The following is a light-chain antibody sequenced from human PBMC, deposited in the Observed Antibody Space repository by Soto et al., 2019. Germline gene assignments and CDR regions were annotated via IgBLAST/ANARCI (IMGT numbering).Light chain of an antibody. CDR2: VAS. V-gene: IGKV1-12*01. J-gene: IGKJ4*01. CDR1: QGISSW. CDR3: QHGYSFPLT. Sequence: EIQMTQSPSSVSASVGDRVTITCRASQGISSWLAWYQQKPGKAPKLLIYVASSLESGVPLRFSGSGSGTGFTLTISSLQPEDFASYFCQHGYSFPLTFGRGTKVDIK.